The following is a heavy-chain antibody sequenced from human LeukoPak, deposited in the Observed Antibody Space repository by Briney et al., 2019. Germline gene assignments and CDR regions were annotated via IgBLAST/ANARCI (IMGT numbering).Heavy chain of an antibody. CDR2: IYYSGST. J-gene: IGHJ3*02. Sequence: PSETLSLTCTVSGGSISSYYWSWIRQPPGKGLEWIGYIYYSGSTNYNPSLKSRVTISVDASKNQFSLKLSSVTAADTAVYYCARQGPGGQNAFDIWGQGTMVTVSS. CDR1: GGSISSYY. D-gene: IGHD4-23*01. V-gene: IGHV4-59*01. CDR3: ARQGPGGQNAFDI.